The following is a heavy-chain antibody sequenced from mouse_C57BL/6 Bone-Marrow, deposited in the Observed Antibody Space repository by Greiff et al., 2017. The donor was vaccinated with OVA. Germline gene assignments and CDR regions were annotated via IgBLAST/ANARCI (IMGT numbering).Heavy chain of an antibody. Sequence: QVQLQQPGAELVKPGASVKMSCKASGYTFTSYWITWVKQRPGQGLEWLGDIYPGSGSTNYNEKFKSKATLTVDTSSSTAYMQHSSRTSEDSAVYYCARGRYYYAMDYWGPGTSVTVAS. CDR3: ARGRYYYAMDY. V-gene: IGHV1-55*01. CDR1: GYTFTSYW. CDR2: IYPGSGST. J-gene: IGHJ4*01.